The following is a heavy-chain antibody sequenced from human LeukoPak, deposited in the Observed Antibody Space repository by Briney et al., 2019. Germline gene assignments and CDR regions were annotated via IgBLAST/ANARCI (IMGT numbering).Heavy chain of an antibody. Sequence: PSQTLSLTCAVSGGSISSGGYSWSWIRQPPGKGLEWIGYIYHSGSTYYNPSLKSRVTISVDRSKNQFSLKLSSVTAADTAVYYCARGNYDFWSGYFKYSTYYFDYWGQGTLVTVSS. J-gene: IGHJ4*02. CDR1: GGSISSGGYS. V-gene: IGHV4-30-2*01. CDR2: IYHSGST. D-gene: IGHD3-3*01. CDR3: ARGNYDFWSGYFKYSTYYFDY.